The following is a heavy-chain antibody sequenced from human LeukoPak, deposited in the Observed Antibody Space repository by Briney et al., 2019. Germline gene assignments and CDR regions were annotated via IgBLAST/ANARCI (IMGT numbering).Heavy chain of an antibody. CDR1: GFTFSSYA. Sequence: GGPLRLSCAASGFTFSSYAMSWVRQAPGKGLKWVSAISGSGGSTYYADSVKGRFTISRDNSKNTLYLQMNSLRAEDTAVYYCAKLGLLRGVTTSPGNWGKGTTVTVSS. V-gene: IGHV3-23*01. CDR3: AKLGLLRGVTTSPGN. CDR2: ISGSGGST. J-gene: IGHJ6*04. D-gene: IGHD3-10*01.